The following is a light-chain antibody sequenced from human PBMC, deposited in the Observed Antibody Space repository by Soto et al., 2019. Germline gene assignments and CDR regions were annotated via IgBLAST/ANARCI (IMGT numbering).Light chain of an antibody. CDR2: AVT. CDR1: SSDVGGYNY. J-gene: IGLJ1*01. CDR3: TSYTNSGTYV. V-gene: IGLV2-14*01. Sequence: QSVLTQPASVSGSPGQSITISCTGTSSDVGGYNYVSWYQQHPGKAPKLMIYAVTDRPSGVSSRFSGSKSGNTASLTISGLQAEDEADYYCTSYTNSGTYVFGTGTKLTVL.